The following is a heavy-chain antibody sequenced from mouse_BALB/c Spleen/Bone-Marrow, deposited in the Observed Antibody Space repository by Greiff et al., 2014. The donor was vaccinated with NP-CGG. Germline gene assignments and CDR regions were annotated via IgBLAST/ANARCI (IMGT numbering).Heavy chain of an antibody. CDR3: ARDSYYDYDWFAY. D-gene: IGHD2-4*01. J-gene: IGHJ3*01. V-gene: IGHV5-6-3*01. Sequence: EVQLVESGGGLVQPGGSLKISCAASGFTFSSYGMSWVCQTPDKRLDLVATINSNGGSTYYPDSVKGRFTISRDNAKNTLYLQMNILRSEDTAMYFCARDSYYDYDWFAYWGQGTLVTVSA. CDR1: GFTFSSYG. CDR2: INSNGGST.